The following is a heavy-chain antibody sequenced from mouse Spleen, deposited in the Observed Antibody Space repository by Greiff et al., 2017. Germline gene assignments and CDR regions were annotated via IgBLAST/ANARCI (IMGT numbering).Heavy chain of an antibody. CDR3: TPIYYGNYGFAY. CDR1: GFNIKDDY. J-gene: IGHJ3*01. V-gene: IGHV14-4*01. CDR2: IDPENGDT. D-gene: IGHD2-1*01. Sequence: EVQLQESGAELVRPGASVKLSCTASGFNIKDDYMHWVKQRPEQGLEWIGWIDPENGDTEYASKFQGKATITADTSSNTAYLQLSSLTSEDTAVYYCTPIYYGNYGFAYWGQGTLVTVSA.